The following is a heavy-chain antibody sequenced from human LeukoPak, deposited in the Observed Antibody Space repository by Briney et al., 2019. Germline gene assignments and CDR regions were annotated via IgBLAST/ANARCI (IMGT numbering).Heavy chain of an antibody. V-gene: IGHV3-23*01. D-gene: IGHD2-8*01. J-gene: IGHJ3*02. Sequence: PGGSLRLSCTASGFTFSDYAMKWVRQAPGKGLEWVSHIGGGGRTADYADAVKGRFTVSRDNSKNALYLQINSLRADDTAVFYCAKDSVQRNGVFDAFDIWGQGTMVTVSS. CDR2: IGGGGRTA. CDR3: AKDSVQRNGVFDAFDI. CDR1: GFTFSDYA.